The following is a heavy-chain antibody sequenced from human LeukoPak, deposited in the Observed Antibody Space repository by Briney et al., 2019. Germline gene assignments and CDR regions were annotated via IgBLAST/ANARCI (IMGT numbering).Heavy chain of an antibody. CDR3: AKIHRRLLWFGESHLDY. CDR2: INPNSGGT. V-gene: IGHV1-2*02. CDR1: GYTFTGYY. J-gene: IGHJ4*02. Sequence: GASVKVSCKASGYTFTGYYMHWVRQAPGQGLEWMGWINPNSGGTNYAQKFQGRVTMTRDTSISTAYMELSRLRSDDTAVYYCAKIHRRLLWFGESHLDYWGQGTLVTVSS. D-gene: IGHD3-10*01.